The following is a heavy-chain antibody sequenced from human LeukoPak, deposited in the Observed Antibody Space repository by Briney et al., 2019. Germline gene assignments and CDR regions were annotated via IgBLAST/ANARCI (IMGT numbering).Heavy chain of an antibody. J-gene: IGHJ4*02. Sequence: PGGSLRLSCAASGFTVSSNYMSWVRQAPGKGLEWVANIKKDGSEKYYVDSVRGRFTISRDNAKTSLYLQMNSLRADDTAVYYCARDLSGVTGYTYGRGIDYWGQGTLVTVSS. CDR2: IKKDGSEK. D-gene: IGHD5-18*01. CDR3: ARDLSGVTGYTYGRGIDY. V-gene: IGHV3-7*01. CDR1: GFTVSSNY.